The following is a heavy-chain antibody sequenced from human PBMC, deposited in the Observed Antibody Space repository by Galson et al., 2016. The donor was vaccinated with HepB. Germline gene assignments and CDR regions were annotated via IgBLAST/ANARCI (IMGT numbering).Heavy chain of an antibody. CDR2: ISSSSSYI. CDR3: AREMHVAAAAAFDF. D-gene: IGHD6-13*01. V-gene: IGHV3-21*01. CDR1: GLSFHTYS. J-gene: IGHJ4*02. Sequence: SLRLSCAASGLSFHTYSMNWVRQAPGKGLEWVSSISSSSSYIYYADSGKGRFSISRDNPKNTLYLQMNSLKVEDTAVYYCAREMHVAAAAAFDFWGRGTLVTVSS.